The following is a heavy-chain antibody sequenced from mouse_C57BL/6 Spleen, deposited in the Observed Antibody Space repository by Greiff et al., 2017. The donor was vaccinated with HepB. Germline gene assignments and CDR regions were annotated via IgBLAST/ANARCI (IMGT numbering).Heavy chain of an antibody. CDR3: TLPITTGYFDV. D-gene: IGHD1-1*01. CDR2: IDPENGDT. CDR1: GFNIKDDY. Sequence: VQLQQSGAELVRPGASVKLSCTASGFNIKDDYMHWVKQRPEQGLEWIGWIDPENGDTEYASKFQGKATITADTSSNTAYLQLSSLTSEDTAVYYCTLPITTGYFDVWGTGTTVTVSS. J-gene: IGHJ1*03. V-gene: IGHV14-4*01.